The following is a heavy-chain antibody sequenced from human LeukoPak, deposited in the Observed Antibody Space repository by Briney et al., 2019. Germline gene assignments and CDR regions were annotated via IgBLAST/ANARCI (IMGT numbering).Heavy chain of an antibody. V-gene: IGHV4-59*12. CDR3: ARGGYVYDSSGYYYGSVDY. J-gene: IGHJ4*02. CDR1: GGSISSYY. D-gene: IGHD3-22*01. Sequence: SETLSLTCTVSGGSISSYYWSWIRQPPGKGLEWIGDIYYSGSTNYNPSLKRRVTISVDTSKNQFSLKLSSVTAADTAVYYCARGGYVYDSSGYYYGSVDYWGQGTLVTVSS. CDR2: IYYSGST.